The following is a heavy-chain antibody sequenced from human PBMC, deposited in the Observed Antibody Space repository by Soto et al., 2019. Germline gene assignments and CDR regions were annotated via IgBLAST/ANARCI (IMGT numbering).Heavy chain of an antibody. J-gene: IGHJ4*02. CDR3: ARVSLPYYYDSSGYSVDFDY. CDR1: GFTFSSYS. Sequence: EVQLVESGGGLVQPGGSLRLSCAASGFTFSSYSMNWVRQAPGKGLEWVSYISSSSTIYYADSVKGRFTNSRDNAKNSLYLQMNTLRDEDTAVYYCARVSLPYYYDSSGYSVDFDYWGQGTLVTVSS. D-gene: IGHD3-22*01. CDR2: ISSSSTI. V-gene: IGHV3-48*02.